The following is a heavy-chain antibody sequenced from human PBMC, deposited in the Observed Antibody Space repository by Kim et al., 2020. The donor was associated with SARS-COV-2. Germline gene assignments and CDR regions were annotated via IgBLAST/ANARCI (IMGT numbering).Heavy chain of an antibody. CDR2: ISSSGSTI. CDR3: ARGYDYVLGSYRYTASFDY. CDR1: GFTFSSYE. V-gene: IGHV3-48*03. D-gene: IGHD3-16*02. J-gene: IGHJ4*02. Sequence: GGSLRLSCAASGFTFSSYEMNWVRQAPGKGLEWVSYISSSGSTIYYADSVKSRFTISRDNAKNSLYLQMNSLRAEDTAVYYCARGYDYVLGSYRYTASFDYWGQGTLVTVSS.